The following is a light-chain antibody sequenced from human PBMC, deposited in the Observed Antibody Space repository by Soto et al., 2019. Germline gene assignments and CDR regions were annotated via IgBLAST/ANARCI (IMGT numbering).Light chain of an antibody. CDR3: QQYYISPRT. V-gene: IGKV4-1*01. CDR2: WAS. CDR1: QSILYTSNNKNF. Sequence: EIVMTQSPDSLAVSLGERATINCKSSQSILYTSNNKNFLAWYQQKPGQPPKLLIHWASTRESGVPDRFSGSGSGTDFSRSISGLEAEDVAVYYCQQYYISPRTFGQGTKLEI. J-gene: IGKJ2*01.